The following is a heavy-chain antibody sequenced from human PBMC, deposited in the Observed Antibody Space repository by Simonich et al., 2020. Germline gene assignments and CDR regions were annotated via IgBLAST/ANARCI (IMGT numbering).Heavy chain of an antibody. J-gene: IGHJ6*03. CDR1: GYTFTGYY. CDR3: ARGGVQYYYYYMDV. V-gene: IGHV1-2*02. D-gene: IGHD3-3*01. CDR2: INPNSGGT. Sequence: QVQLVQSGAEVKKPGASVKVSCKASGYTFTGYYMPWVRQATGQGLEWMGWINPNSGGTKYAQNFQGRVTMTRDTSISTAYMELSRLRSDDTAVYYCARGGVQYYYYYMDVWGKGTTVTVSS.